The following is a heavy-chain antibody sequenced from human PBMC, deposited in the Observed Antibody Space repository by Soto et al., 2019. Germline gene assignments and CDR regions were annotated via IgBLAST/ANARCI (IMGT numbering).Heavy chain of an antibody. V-gene: IGHV4-4*01. CDR1: GGTFTSSWL. Sequence: XTLSLPCGVSGGTFTSSWLWRWVRQSPGGGLEWIWNVYHTGDTNFNPSLQGRVTFSVDKSDNQFSLRLTSLAACYTAVYFCAREIVTAGGKTYFDPWGPGTLGTVSS. CDR3: AREIVTAGGKTYFDP. J-gene: IGHJ5*02. CDR2: VYHTGDT. D-gene: IGHD2-21*02.